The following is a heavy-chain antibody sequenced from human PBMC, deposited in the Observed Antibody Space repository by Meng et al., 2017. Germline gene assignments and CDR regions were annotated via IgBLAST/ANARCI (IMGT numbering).Heavy chain of an antibody. V-gene: IGHV1-8*01. Sequence: QVPLVQAGVEVKKPGAAVKVSCKASGYTFTSYDINWVRQATGQGLEWMGWMNPNSGNTGYAQKFQGRVTMTRNTSISTAYMELSSLRSEDTAVYYCARGPNRWTGFDYWGQGTLVTVSS. J-gene: IGHJ4*02. CDR3: ARGPNRWTGFDY. CDR1: GYTFTSYD. CDR2: MNPNSGNT. D-gene: IGHD3/OR15-3a*01.